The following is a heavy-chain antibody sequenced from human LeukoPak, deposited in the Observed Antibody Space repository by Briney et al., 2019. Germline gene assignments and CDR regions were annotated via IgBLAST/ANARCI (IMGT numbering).Heavy chain of an antibody. CDR2: IYPGDSDT. Sequence: GESLKISCKGSGYSFTSYWIGWVRQVPGKGLEWMGIIYPGDSDTRYSPSFQGQVTISADKSISTAYLQWSSLKASDTAMYYCAMTCSGGSCYSGYYFDYWGQGTLVTVSS. D-gene: IGHD2-15*01. CDR1: GYSFTSYW. J-gene: IGHJ4*02. CDR3: AMTCSGGSCYSGYYFDY. V-gene: IGHV5-51*01.